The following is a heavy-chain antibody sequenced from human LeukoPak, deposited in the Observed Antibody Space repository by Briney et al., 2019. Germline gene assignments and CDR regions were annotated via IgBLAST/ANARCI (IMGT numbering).Heavy chain of an antibody. CDR1: GFSFSGSA. V-gene: IGHV3-73*01. CDR3: TRQDGITMGNY. Sequence: GGSLRLSCAASGFSFSGSAMHWVRQASGKGLEWVGRIRTKANSYATAYAASAMGRFTISRDDSENTAYLQMSSLKTEDTAVYYCTRQDGITMGNYWGQGTLVTVSS. CDR2: IRTKANSYAT. D-gene: IGHD3-10*01. J-gene: IGHJ4*02.